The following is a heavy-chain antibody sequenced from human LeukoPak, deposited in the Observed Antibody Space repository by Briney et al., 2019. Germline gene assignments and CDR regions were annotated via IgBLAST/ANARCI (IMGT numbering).Heavy chain of an antibody. Sequence: PGGSLRLSCAASGFTFSSYAMSWVRQAPGKGLEWVSVISGSGDRTFYADSVKGRFTISRDNSKNALYLQMNSLRAEDTAVYYCANPIYIAAPGSMYFDHYYGMDVWGQGTTITASS. CDR3: ANPIYIAAPGSMYFDHYYGMDV. V-gene: IGHV3-23*01. J-gene: IGHJ6*02. CDR1: GFTFSSYA. D-gene: IGHD6-13*01. CDR2: ISGSGDRT.